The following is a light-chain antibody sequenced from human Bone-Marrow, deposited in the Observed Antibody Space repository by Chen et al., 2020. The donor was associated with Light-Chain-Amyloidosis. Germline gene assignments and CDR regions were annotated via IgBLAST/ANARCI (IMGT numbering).Light chain of an antibody. J-gene: IGLJ2*01. V-gene: IGLV3-25*03. CDR2: RDT. CDR1: DLPTKY. CDR3: QSADSSGTYEVI. Sequence: YELTQPPSVPASPGQTARNNCSGDDLPTKYAYWYQQKPGQAPVLVIHRDTERPSGISERFAGSSSGTTATLTISGVQAEDEADYHCQSADSSGTYEVIFGGGTKLTVL.